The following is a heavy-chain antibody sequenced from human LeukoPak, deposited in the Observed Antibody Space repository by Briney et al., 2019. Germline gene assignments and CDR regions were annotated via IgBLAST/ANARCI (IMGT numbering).Heavy chain of an antibody. CDR2: IYTSGRT. CDR1: GNSFGDYY. CDR3: TRGRVSSSTWHSTYYYYFYMDV. Sequence: SETLSLTCTVSGNSFGDYYWSWIRQPAGKGLEWIGRIYTSGRTTYNPSLESRVTMSVDTSKSQFSLNLMSVTAADTAVYYCTRGRVSSSTWHSTYYYYFYMDVWGKGTTVTVSS. V-gene: IGHV4-4*07. J-gene: IGHJ6*03. D-gene: IGHD5-12*01.